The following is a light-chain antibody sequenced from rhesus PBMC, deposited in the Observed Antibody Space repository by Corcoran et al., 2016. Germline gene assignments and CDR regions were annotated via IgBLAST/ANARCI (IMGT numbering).Light chain of an antibody. J-gene: IGKJ3*01. V-gene: IGKV2-62*02. CDR3: GQGTKVPPFT. Sequence: DVVMTQSPLSLPITPGQPASISCRSSQSLVHSDGNTYLSWYQQKPGQPPRLRIYKVSNRYSGVPDRFSGSGAGKDFTLKISRVEAEDVGVYYCGQGTKVPPFTFGPGTKLDIK. CDR2: KVS. CDR1: QSLVHSDGNTY.